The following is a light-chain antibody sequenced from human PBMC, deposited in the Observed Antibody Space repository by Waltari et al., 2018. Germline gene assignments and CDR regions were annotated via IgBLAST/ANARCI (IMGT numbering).Light chain of an antibody. CDR3: ATWDDTLDGYV. Sequence: QSVLTQPPSASGTPGQRVIISCSGSSSNLGTNSVNWYQQFPGQAPELLMYRSNERPSGVPDRFSGSSSGPSASLAISGLQSEDEAEYYCATWDDTLDGYVFGAGTRLTVL. CDR2: RSN. J-gene: IGLJ1*01. V-gene: IGLV1-44*01. CDR1: SSNLGTNS.